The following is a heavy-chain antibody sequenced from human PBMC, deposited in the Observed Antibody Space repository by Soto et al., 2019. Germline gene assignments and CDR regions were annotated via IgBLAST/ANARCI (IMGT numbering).Heavy chain of an antibody. CDR3: AHRLGMTGYYHY. V-gene: IGHV2-5*01. CDR2: IYWNDDK. J-gene: IGHJ4*02. CDR1: GFSLSTSGVG. D-gene: IGHD3-9*01. Sequence: QITLKESCPTLVKPTQTLTLTCTFSGFSLSTSGVGVGWIGQPPGKALEWLALIYWNDDKRYSPSLKSRLTINKDTSKNQVVLTMTNMDTVDTATYYCAHRLGMTGYYHYWGQGTLVTVSS.